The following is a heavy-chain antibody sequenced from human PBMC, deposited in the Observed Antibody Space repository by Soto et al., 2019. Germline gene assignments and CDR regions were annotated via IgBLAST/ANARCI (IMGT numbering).Heavy chain of an antibody. CDR3: ANTYYDILTGYHDAFDI. V-gene: IGHV4-39*01. CDR2: VYCSGRT. CDR1: GGSISSCSYY. J-gene: IGHJ3*02. Sequence: SETLSLTCTVSGGSISSCSYYWGWVRQPPGKGLECIGSVYCSGRTYYNPSLKSRVTISVDTSKNQFSLKLSSVTAADTAVYYCANTYYDILTGYHDAFDIWGQGTMVTVS. D-gene: IGHD3-9*01.